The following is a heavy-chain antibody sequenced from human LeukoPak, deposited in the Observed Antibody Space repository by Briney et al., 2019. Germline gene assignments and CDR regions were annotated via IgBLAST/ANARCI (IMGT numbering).Heavy chain of an antibody. D-gene: IGHD6-19*01. J-gene: IGHJ4*02. CDR2: IRGSGGGT. CDR1: GFTFSSYA. V-gene: IGHV3-23*01. Sequence: GGSLRLSCAASGFTFSSYAMSWVRQAPGKGLEWVSAIRGSGGGTYHADSVKGRFTISRDNSKNTLYLQMNSLRDEDTALYYCAKAGIGVVGYFDYWGQGTLVSVSS. CDR3: AKAGIGVVGYFDY.